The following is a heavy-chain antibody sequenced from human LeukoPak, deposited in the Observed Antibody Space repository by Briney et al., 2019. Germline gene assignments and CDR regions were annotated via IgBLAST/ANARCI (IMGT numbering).Heavy chain of an antibody. Sequence: GGPLRLSCAASGFTFSSYAMSWVRQAPGKGLEWVSAISGSGGSTYYADSVKGRFTISRDNSKNTLYLQMNSLRAEDTAVYYCAKWGASGPYFDYWGQGTLVTASS. V-gene: IGHV3-23*01. D-gene: IGHD4/OR15-4a*01. CDR3: AKWGASGPYFDY. CDR2: ISGSGGST. J-gene: IGHJ4*02. CDR1: GFTFSSYA.